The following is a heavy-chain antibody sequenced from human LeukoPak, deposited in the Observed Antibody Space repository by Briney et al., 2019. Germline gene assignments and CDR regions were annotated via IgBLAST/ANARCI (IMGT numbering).Heavy chain of an antibody. Sequence: PSETLSLTCTVPGGSISSYYWSRIRQPPGKGLEWIGYIYYSGSTNYNPSLKSRVTISVDTSKNQFSLKLSSVTAADTAVYYCARQDSGYGSFDYWGQGTLVTVSS. V-gene: IGHV4-59*08. CDR3: ARQDSGYGSFDY. CDR2: IYYSGST. D-gene: IGHD5-12*01. J-gene: IGHJ4*02. CDR1: GGSISSYY.